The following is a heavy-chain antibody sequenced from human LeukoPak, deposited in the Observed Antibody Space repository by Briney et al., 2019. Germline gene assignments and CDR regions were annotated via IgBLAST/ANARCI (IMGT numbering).Heavy chain of an antibody. CDR3: ARVAAAGFHHNWFDP. Sequence: GESLKISCKGSGYSFTSYWIGWVRQAPGQGLEWMGWISAYNGNTNYAQKLQGRVTMTTDTSTSTAYMELRSLRSDDTAVYYCARVAAAGFHHNWFDPWGQGTLVTVSS. V-gene: IGHV1-18*04. J-gene: IGHJ5*02. CDR1: GYSFTSYW. D-gene: IGHD6-13*01. CDR2: ISAYNGNT.